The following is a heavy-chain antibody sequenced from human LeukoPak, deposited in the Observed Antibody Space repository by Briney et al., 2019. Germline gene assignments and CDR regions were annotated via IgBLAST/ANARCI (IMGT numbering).Heavy chain of an antibody. V-gene: IGHV3-66*01. J-gene: IGHJ4*02. CDR2: IYRGGST. CDR1: GFNVSSNY. Sequence: GGSLRLSCAASGFNVSSNYMSWVRQPPGKGLEWVAVIYRGGSTFYADSVKGRFTISRDNSKNTLYLQMNSLRAEDTAVYYCATYNGGNSAFEYWGQGTLVTVSS. CDR3: ATYNGGNSAFEY. D-gene: IGHD4-23*01.